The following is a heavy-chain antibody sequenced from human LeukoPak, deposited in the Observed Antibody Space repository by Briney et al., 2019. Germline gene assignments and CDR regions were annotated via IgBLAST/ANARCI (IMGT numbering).Heavy chain of an antibody. CDR3: ARDRLGAMLFFDS. D-gene: IGHD3-16*01. CDR2: ISGSGTNT. Sequence: GGSLRLSCAASGFTFSSYAMNWVRQAPGKGLEWVSGISGSGTNTYYADSVKGRFTISRDNSKNTLYMQMNSLRAEDTAVYYCARDRLGAMLFFDSWGQGTLVTVSS. J-gene: IGHJ4*02. CDR1: GFTFSSYA. V-gene: IGHV3-23*01.